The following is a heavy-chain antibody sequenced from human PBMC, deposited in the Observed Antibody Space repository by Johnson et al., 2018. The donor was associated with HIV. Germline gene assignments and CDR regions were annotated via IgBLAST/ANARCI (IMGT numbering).Heavy chain of an antibody. V-gene: IGHV3-74*02. CDR2: INSEGSST. Sequence: VQLVESGGGLVQPGGSLRLSCAASGFTFSTYWMHWVRQAPGKGLVWVSRINSEGSSTTYADSVKGRFTISRDNAKNTLYLQMNSLRAEDTAVYYCARASVVGPFYAFDIWGQGTMVTVSS. CDR1: GFTFSTYW. J-gene: IGHJ3*02. CDR3: ARASVVGPFYAFDI. D-gene: IGHD2-15*01.